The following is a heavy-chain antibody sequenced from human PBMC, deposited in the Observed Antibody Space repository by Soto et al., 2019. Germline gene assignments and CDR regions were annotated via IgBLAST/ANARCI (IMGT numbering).Heavy chain of an antibody. J-gene: IGHJ2*01. CDR1: GGTFSNFP. V-gene: IGHV1-69*14. CDR3: ARVYTSSGTYYRYFDL. D-gene: IGHD1-26*01. CDR2: IIPIFGTS. Sequence: QVQLVQSGAEVKKPGSSVKVSCKASGGTFSNFPINWVRQAPGQGLEWMGGIIPIFGTSHYTQKFQDRVTITADKSTSTAYMELSSLRSEDTAVYSCARVYTSSGTYYRYFDLWGRGTLVTVSS.